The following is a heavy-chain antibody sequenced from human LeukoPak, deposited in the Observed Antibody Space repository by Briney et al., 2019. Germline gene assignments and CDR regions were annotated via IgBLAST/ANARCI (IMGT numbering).Heavy chain of an antibody. Sequence: GGSLRLSCAASGFTFSTFAMIWVRQPPGKGLEWVSYISSSGSTIYYADSVKGRFTISRDNAKNSLYLQMNSLRAEDTAVYYCARDQYYYDSSGYYFVDYWGQGTLVTVSS. CDR3: ARDQYYYDSSGYYFVDY. D-gene: IGHD3-22*01. CDR2: ISSSGSTI. CDR1: GFTFSTFA. J-gene: IGHJ4*02. V-gene: IGHV3-48*04.